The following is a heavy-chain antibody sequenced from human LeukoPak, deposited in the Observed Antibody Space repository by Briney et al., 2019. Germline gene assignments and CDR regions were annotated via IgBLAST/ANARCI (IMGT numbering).Heavy chain of an antibody. CDR3: AREGDYYDTSGTFEY. J-gene: IGHJ4*02. V-gene: IGHV4-59*01. CDR1: GGSISTYY. CDR2: IYYSGST. D-gene: IGHD3-22*01. Sequence: SETLSLTRSVSGGSISTYYWTWIRQPPGKGLEWIGYIYYSGSTNYNPSLKSRVTISLDTSKNQFSLKLSSVTAADTAVYYCAREGDYYDTSGTFEYWGQGTLVTVSS.